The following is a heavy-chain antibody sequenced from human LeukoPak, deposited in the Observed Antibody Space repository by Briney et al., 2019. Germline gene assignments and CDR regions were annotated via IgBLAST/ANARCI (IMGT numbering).Heavy chain of an antibody. J-gene: IGHJ4*02. CDR2: ISGSGDST. D-gene: IGHD3-22*01. CDR1: GFAFSNYA. CDR3: AKDRQNYYDSSGYYKGLCYFDY. Sequence: GGSLRLSCAASGFAFSNYAMSWVRQAPGKGLEWVSDISGSGDSTYYADSVKGRSTIFRDNSKNTLYLQMNSLRAEDTAVYFCAKDRQNYYDSSGYYKGLCYFDYWGQGTLATVSS. V-gene: IGHV3-23*01.